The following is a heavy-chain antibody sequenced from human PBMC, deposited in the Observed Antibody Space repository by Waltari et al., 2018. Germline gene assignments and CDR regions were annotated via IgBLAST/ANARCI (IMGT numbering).Heavy chain of an antibody. V-gene: IGHV4-61*09. CDR3: ARAIAAADYYGMDV. D-gene: IGHD6-13*01. CDR1: GGSISSGSYY. CDR2: IYTSGST. J-gene: IGHJ6*02. Sequence: QVQLQESGPGLVKPSQTLSLTCTVSGGSISSGSYYWSWIRQPAGKGLEWIGYIYTSGSTNHNPACKSRVTISVDTSKNQFSLKLSSVTAADTAVYYCARAIAAADYYGMDVWGQGTTVTVSS.